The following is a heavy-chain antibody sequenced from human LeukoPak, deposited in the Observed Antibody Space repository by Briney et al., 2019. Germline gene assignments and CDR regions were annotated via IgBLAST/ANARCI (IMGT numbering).Heavy chain of an antibody. Sequence: ASVKVSCKASGVTFTTSAMQWVRQARGQRLEWIGWIVVGSGNTKYAQKFQGRVTITADKSTSTAYMELSSLRSEDTAVYYCARDRGDDSSGYCYYYWGQGTLVTVSS. J-gene: IGHJ4*02. CDR3: ARDRGDDSSGYCYYY. CDR1: GVTFTTSA. CDR2: IVVGSGNT. V-gene: IGHV1-58*02. D-gene: IGHD3-22*01.